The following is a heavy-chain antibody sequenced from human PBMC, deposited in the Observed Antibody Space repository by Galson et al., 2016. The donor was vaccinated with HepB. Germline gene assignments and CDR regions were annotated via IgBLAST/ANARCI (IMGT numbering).Heavy chain of an antibody. CDR3: VHRNDVGWYFFDN. D-gene: IGHD6-19*01. CDR2: IFWDDDK. Sequence: PALVKPTQTLTLTCTFSGFSLNTNRMLVGWIRQPPGKALEWLVLIFWDDDKRYRPSLESRLTIAKDTSKNQVVLTMTNMDPVDTATYYCVHRNDVGWYFFDNWGQGTLVTVSS. CDR1: GFSLNTNRML. V-gene: IGHV2-5*08. J-gene: IGHJ4*02.